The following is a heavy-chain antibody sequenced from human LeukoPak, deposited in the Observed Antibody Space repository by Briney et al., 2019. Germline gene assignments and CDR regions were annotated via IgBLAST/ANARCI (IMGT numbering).Heavy chain of an antibody. J-gene: IGHJ3*02. CDR1: GGSISSYY. Sequence: SETLSLTCTVSGGSISSYYWSWIRQPPGKGLEWIGYIYYSGSTNYNPSLKSRVTISVDTSKNQFSLKLSSVTAADTAVYYCACPGVAIRDDAFDIWGQGTMVTVSS. CDR2: IYYSGST. CDR3: ACPGVAIRDDAFDI. V-gene: IGHV4-59*12. D-gene: IGHD2-2*02.